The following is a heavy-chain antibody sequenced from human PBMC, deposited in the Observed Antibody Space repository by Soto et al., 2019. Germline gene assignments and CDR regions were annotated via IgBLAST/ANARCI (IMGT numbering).Heavy chain of an antibody. Sequence: ASVNVSCKASCYSFATYGFSWVRQAPLQVLECVGWISAHNGDTHYSQKFQGRVTLTTDTSTNTGYMELRSLTSDDTAVYFCATGPIYYNDGSGYYPLGHWGQGNLVTVSS. CDR2: ISAHNGDT. D-gene: IGHD3-22*01. V-gene: IGHV1-18*04. J-gene: IGHJ4*02. CDR3: ATGPIYYNDGSGYYPLGH. CDR1: CYSFATYG.